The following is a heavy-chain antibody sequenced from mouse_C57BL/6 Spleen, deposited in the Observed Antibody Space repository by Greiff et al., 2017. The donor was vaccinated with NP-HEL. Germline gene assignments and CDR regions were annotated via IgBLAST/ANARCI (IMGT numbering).Heavy chain of an antibody. V-gene: IGHV1-7*01. Sequence: VQVVESGAELAKPGASVKLSCKASGYTFTSYWMHWVKQRPGQGLEWIGYINPSSGYTKYNQKFKDKATLTADKSSSTAYMQLSSLTYEDSAVYYCAREGGVYGNYVKYWGQGTTLTVSS. D-gene: IGHD2-1*01. CDR2: INPSSGYT. CDR3: AREGGVYGNYVKY. CDR1: GYTFTSYW. J-gene: IGHJ2*01.